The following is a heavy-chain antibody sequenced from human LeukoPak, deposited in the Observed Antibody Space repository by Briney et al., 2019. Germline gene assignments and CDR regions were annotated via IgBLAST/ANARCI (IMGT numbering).Heavy chain of an antibody. D-gene: IGHD1-26*01. Sequence: GESLKISCKGSGYSFTSYWIGWERQMPGKGLEWMGIIYPGDSDTRYSPSFQGQVTISADKSISTAYLQWSSLKASDTAMYYCARPLFGGSYYFGAFDIWGQGTMVTVSS. CDR3: ARPLFGGSYYFGAFDI. CDR2: IYPGDSDT. CDR1: GYSFTSYW. J-gene: IGHJ3*02. V-gene: IGHV5-51*01.